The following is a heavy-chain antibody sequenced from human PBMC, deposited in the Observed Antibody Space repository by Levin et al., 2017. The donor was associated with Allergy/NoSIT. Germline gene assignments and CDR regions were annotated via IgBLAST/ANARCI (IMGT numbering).Heavy chain of an antibody. CDR2: ISGSGGST. CDR3: AKGGYSSGWYHFDY. V-gene: IGHV3-23*01. Sequence: GESLKISCAASGFTFSSYAMSWVRQAPGKGLEWVSAISGSGGSTYYADSVKGRFTISRDNSKNTLYLQMNSLRAEDTAVYYCAKGGYSSGWYHFDYWGQGTLVTVSS. CDR1: GFTFSSYA. J-gene: IGHJ4*02. D-gene: IGHD6-19*01.